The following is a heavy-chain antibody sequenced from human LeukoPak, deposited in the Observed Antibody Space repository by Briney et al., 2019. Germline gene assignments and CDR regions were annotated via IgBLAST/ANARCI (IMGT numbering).Heavy chain of an antibody. V-gene: IGHV3-7*01. J-gene: IGHJ5*02. CDR2: IKQDGSEK. D-gene: IGHD1-26*01. CDR1: GFTFSHAW. CDR3: ARVIVGATFWFDP. Sequence: PGGSLRLSCAASGFTFSHAWMSWVRQAPGKGLEWVANIKQDGSEKYYVDSVKGRFTISRDNAKNSLYLQMNSLRAEDTAVYYCARVIVGATFWFDPWGQGTLVTVSS.